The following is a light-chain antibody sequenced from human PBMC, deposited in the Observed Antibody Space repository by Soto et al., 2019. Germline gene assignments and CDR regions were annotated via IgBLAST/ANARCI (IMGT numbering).Light chain of an antibody. CDR2: GNI. V-gene: IGLV1-40*01. CDR3: SSYTSSTTRV. J-gene: IGLJ1*01. Sequence: QSVLTQPPSVSGAPGQRVTISCTGSSSNIGAGYDVHWYQQRPGTAPKLLIFGNINRPSGVPDRFSGSKSGTSASLAITGLQAEDEGDYYCSSYTSSTTRVFGTGTKVTVL. CDR1: SSNIGAGYD.